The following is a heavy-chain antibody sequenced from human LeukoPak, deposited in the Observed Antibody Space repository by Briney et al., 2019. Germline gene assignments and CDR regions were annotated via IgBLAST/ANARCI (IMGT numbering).Heavy chain of an antibody. V-gene: IGHV3-21*01. CDR1: GFTFSSYS. CDR2: IGSSSSYI. J-gene: IGHJ3*02. Sequence: GGSLRLSCAASGFTFSSYSMNWVRQAPGKGLEWVSSIGSSSSYIYYADSVKGRFTISRDNAKNSLYLQMNSLRAEDTAVYYCARSRSSIAAALDAFDIWGQGTMVTVSS. D-gene: IGHD6-13*01. CDR3: ARSRSSIAAALDAFDI.